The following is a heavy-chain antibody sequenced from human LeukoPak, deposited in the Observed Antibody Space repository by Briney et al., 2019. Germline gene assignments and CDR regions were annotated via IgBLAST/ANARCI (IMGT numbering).Heavy chain of an antibody. J-gene: IGHJ4*02. D-gene: IGHD5-12*01. V-gene: IGHV3-30*02. CDR1: GFTFSDCS. CDR3: AKEPGSTGAYDT. CDR2: IRYDGIGK. Sequence: GGSLRLSCAASGFTFSDCSMHWVRLDPGKGLEWVAFIRYDGIGKSYADSVKGRFTVSRDNSKNTLFLQMNSLRTEDTAVYYCAKEPGSTGAYDTWGQGTLVTVSS.